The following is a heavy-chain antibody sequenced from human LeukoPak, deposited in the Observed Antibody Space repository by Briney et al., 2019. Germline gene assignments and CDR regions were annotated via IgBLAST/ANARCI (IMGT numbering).Heavy chain of an antibody. CDR1: GFSLSTSGMC. Sequence: SGPTLVNPTQTLTLTCTFSGFSLSTSGMCVRWIRQPPGKALEWLALIDWDDDKYYSTSLKTRLTISKDTSKNQVVLTMTNMDPVDTATYYCARCVVTAILATQYYFDYWGQGTLVTVSS. D-gene: IGHD2-21*02. J-gene: IGHJ4*02. V-gene: IGHV2-70*01. CDR3: ARCVVTAILATQYYFDY. CDR2: IDWDDDK.